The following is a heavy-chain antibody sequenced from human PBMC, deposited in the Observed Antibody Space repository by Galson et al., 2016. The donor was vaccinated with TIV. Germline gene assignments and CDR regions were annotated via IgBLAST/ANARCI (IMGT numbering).Heavy chain of an antibody. CDR1: GYDFTSCA. V-gene: IGHV7-4-1*02. Sequence: SCKASGYDFTSCAINWVRHAPGQGLQWLGWINTRNGHPTYAQGFTGRFVFSLDTSVSTAYLQISSLTADDTAIYYCARSGDYNYYYYYMDVWAKGTTVTVSS. CDR2: INTRNGHP. J-gene: IGHJ6*03. D-gene: IGHD4-17*01. CDR3: ARSGDYNYYYYYMDV.